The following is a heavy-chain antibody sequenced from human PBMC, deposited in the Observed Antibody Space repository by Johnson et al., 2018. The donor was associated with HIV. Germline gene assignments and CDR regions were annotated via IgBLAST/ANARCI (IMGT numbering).Heavy chain of an antibody. CDR2: IRSYGSNR. V-gene: IGHV3-30*02. CDR1: GVTFPSSR. CDR3: AKLLGIYTYQDAFDI. J-gene: IGHJ3*02. Sequence: QLHLLEPGGGLVQRGPSLPLSCAASGVTFPSSRSHWLPQAPRSGLAFVAFIRSYGSNRYYSHSVTGRFTISRDNSKNTLYLQMNSLRAEDTAVYYCAKLLGIYTYQDAFDIWGQGTMVTVSS. D-gene: IGHD5-12*01.